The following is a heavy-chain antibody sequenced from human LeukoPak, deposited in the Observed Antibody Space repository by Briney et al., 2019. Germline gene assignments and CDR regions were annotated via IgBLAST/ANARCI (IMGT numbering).Heavy chain of an antibody. V-gene: IGHV1-2*06. CDR3: ARLNIAAAGRGAFDI. D-gene: IGHD6-13*01. CDR1: GYTFTGYY. CDR2: INPNSGGT. Sequence: GASVKVSCKASGYTFTGYYMHWVRQAPGQGLEWMGRINPNSGGTNYAQKFQGRVTMTRDTSISTAYMELSRLRSDDTAVYYCARLNIAAAGRGAFDIWGQGTMVTVSS. J-gene: IGHJ3*02.